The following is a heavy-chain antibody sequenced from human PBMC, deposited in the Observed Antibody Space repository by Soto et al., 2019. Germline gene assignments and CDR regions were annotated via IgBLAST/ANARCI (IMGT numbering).Heavy chain of an antibody. CDR2: LNAGNGDT. CDR3: ATGGDWSKPFDS. J-gene: IGHJ4*02. V-gene: IGHV1-3*01. CDR1: GYTVSNYA. D-gene: IGHD2-21*02. Sequence: ASVKVSCKASGYTVSNYAVHWVRQVPGQSLEWMGWLNAGNGDTKYSQYFQGRVTITKDTPATTAYLDLSSLTYEYTAVYYCATGGDWSKPFDSWGQGTRVTVSS.